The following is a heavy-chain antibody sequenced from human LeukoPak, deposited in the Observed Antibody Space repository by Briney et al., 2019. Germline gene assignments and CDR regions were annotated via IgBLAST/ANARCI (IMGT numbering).Heavy chain of an antibody. D-gene: IGHD3-22*01. J-gene: IGHJ4*02. CDR3: AGLVGRYSSGLYYYYFDY. CDR2: MYLSGTT. V-gene: IGHV4-4*02. CDR1: GDSINSLDL. Sequence: SGTLSLTCTVSGDSINSLDLWSWVRQPPGKGLEWIGEMYLSGTTHSNPSVKSRVTISIDKSKNQFFLNLSSVTATDTAVYYCAGLVGRYSSGLYYYYFDYWGQGTLVTVSS.